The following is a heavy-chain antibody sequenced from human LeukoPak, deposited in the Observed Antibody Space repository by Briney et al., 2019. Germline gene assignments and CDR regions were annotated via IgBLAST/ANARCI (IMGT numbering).Heavy chain of an antibody. D-gene: IGHD5-18*01. V-gene: IGHV1-18*01. Sequence: ASVKVSCKASGYTFTSYGISWVRQAPGQGLEWTGWISAYNGNTNYAQKLQGRVTMTTDTSTSTAYMELRSLRSDDTAVYYCAREYSYELPGDYWGQGTLVTVSS. CDR3: AREYSYELPGDY. CDR2: ISAYNGNT. J-gene: IGHJ4*02. CDR1: GYTFTSYG.